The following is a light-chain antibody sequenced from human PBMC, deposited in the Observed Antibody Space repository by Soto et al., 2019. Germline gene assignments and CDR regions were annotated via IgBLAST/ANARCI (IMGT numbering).Light chain of an antibody. Sequence: ILLTQSPCCLPIYPSKMATIDCKSSQSVLYISNNKNYLAWYQQKPGQPPKLLIRWASTRELGVPDRISGSGSGTDFTLTISSLQAEDVAIYYCQQYYSTPRTFGQGTKVDIK. CDR3: QQYYSTPRT. V-gene: IGKV4-1*01. CDR2: WAS. J-gene: IGKJ1*01. CDR1: QSVLYISNNKNY.